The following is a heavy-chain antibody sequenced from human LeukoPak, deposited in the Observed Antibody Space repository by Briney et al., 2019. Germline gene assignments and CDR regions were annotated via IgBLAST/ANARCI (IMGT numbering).Heavy chain of an antibody. D-gene: IGHD3-16*02. Sequence: PGGSLRLSCAASGFTFSTHAIHWVRQAPGKGLEWVAVIWYDGSEQYYADSVKGRFIISRDNSKSTSDLQMNSLRAEDTAVYYCAREGDSRWGELSPWGQGTLVTVSA. J-gene: IGHJ1*01. CDR3: AREGDSRWGELSP. V-gene: IGHV3-33*01. CDR2: IWYDGSEQ. CDR1: GFTFSTHA.